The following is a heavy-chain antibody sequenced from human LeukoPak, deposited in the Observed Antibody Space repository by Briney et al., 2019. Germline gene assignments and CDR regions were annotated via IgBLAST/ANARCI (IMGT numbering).Heavy chain of an antibody. Sequence: PGGSLRLSCAASGFTFSSYGMHWVRQAPGKGLEWVSAISGSGGSTYYADSVKGRFTISRDNSKNTLYLQMNSLRAEDTAVYYCAKFFEGYSYGFDYWGQGTLVTVSS. CDR1: GFTFSSYG. V-gene: IGHV3-23*01. D-gene: IGHD5-18*01. CDR2: ISGSGGST. CDR3: AKFFEGYSYGFDY. J-gene: IGHJ4*02.